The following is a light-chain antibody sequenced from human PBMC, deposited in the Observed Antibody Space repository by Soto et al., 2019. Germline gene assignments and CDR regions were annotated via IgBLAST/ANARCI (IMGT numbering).Light chain of an antibody. Sequence: QSALTEPPSASGSLGQSETLSCTGTTSDVGAYNYVAWFQQHPGRDPKLMIYEVSKLPSGVPGRFAGPKSANTASLTGSGRQTEDDADYYSHSYTGSRVSTVVVRGGTHLTVL. CDR1: TSDVGAYNY. CDR3: HSYTGSRVSTVV. CDR2: EVS. V-gene: IGLV2-8*01. J-gene: IGLJ2*01.